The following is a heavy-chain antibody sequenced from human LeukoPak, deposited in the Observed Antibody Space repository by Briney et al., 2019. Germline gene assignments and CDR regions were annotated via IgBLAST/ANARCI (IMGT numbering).Heavy chain of an antibody. Sequence: SETLSLTCTVSGGSISSFYRSWIRQPPGKGLEWIGYIYYTGTANYNPALKSRVTISVDTSKNQFSLKLTSVTAADTAVYYCARTSRTTIFGVVTTVYFHHWGQGTLVTVSS. D-gene: IGHD3-3*01. CDR3: ARTSRTTIFGVVTTVYFHH. V-gene: IGHV4-59*01. J-gene: IGHJ1*01. CDR2: IYYTGTA. CDR1: GGSISSFY.